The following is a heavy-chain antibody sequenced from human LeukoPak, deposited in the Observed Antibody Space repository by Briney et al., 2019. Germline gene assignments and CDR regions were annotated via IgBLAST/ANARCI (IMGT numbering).Heavy chain of an antibody. Sequence: EGSLRLSCAASGFTFSSYEMNWVRQAPGKGLEWASYISSSGSTIYYADSVKGRFTISRDNAKNSLYLQMNSLRAEDTAVYYCAELGITMIGGVXXXGTTVTI. CDR1: GFTFSSYE. D-gene: IGHD3-10*02. V-gene: IGHV3-48*03. J-gene: IGHJ6*03. CDR2: ISSSGSTI. CDR3: AELGITMIGGV.